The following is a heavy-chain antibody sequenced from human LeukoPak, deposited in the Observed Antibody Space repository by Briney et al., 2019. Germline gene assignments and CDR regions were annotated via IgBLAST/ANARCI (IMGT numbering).Heavy chain of an antibody. D-gene: IGHD1-20*01. CDR3: ARNPITGPGRD. J-gene: IGHJ4*02. CDR1: GFTFSSYS. CDR2: ISSSSSYI. Sequence: GGSLRLSCAASGFTFSSYSMNWVRQAPGKGLEWVSSISSSSSYIYYADSVKGRFTISRDNAKNSLYLQMNSLRAEDTAVYYCARNPITGPGRDWGQGTLVTVSS. V-gene: IGHV3-21*01.